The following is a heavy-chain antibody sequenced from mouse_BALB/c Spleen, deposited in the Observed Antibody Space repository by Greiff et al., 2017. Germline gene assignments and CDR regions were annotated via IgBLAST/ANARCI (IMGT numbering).Heavy chain of an antibody. CDR2: ISNGGGST. CDR3: ASRDYDGYFDV. J-gene: IGHJ1*01. V-gene: IGHV5-12-2*01. Sequence: DVQLVESGGGLVQPGGSLKLSCAASGFTFSSYTMSWVRQTPEKRLEWVAYISNGGGSTYYPDTVKGRFTISRDNAKNTLYLQMSSLKSEDTAMYYCASRDYDGYFDVWGEGTTVTVSS. CDR1: GFTFSSYT. D-gene: IGHD2-4*01.